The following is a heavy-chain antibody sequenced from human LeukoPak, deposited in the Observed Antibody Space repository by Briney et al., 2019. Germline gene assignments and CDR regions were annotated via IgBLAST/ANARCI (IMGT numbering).Heavy chain of an antibody. Sequence: SETLSLTCAVYGGSFSGYSWNWIRQPPGKGLEWIGEIDHSGSTNYNTSLKIRVTISVDTSKKQFTLKLNSVTAADTAVYYCARGRVADTNYGYWGQGTLVTVSS. CDR3: ARGRVADTNYGY. CDR1: GGSFSGYS. CDR2: IDHSGST. D-gene: IGHD4-17*01. V-gene: IGHV4-34*01. J-gene: IGHJ4*02.